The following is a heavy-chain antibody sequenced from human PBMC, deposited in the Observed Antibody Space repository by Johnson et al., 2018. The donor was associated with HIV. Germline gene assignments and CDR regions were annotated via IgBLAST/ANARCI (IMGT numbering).Heavy chain of an antibody. CDR2: MYSGGST. J-gene: IGHJ3*02. CDR1: GFMFNTYC. V-gene: IGHV3-NL1*01. D-gene: IGHD5-18*01. CDR3: ATRAFTTMADDDAFDI. Sequence: QMLLVESGGGVVQPGRSLRLSCAASGFMFNTYCMHCVRQAPGKGLEWVSVMYSGGSTYYADSVKGRLTISRDNSKNTLYLQMNSLRAEDTAVYYCATRAFTTMADDDAFDIWGQGTMVTVSS.